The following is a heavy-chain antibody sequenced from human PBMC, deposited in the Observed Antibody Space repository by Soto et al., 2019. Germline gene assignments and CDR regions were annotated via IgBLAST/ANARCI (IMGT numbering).Heavy chain of an antibody. Sequence: GASVKVSCKASGGNFRSEAISWVRQAPGHGLEWTGRIIPMFSTPHYAQKFQGRVTIIADESTTTVNMEMRGLTYEDTAVYYCARAQFSDILTADDYGMDVWGQGTSVTVSS. V-gene: IGHV1-69*13. J-gene: IGHJ6*02. CDR3: ARAQFSDILTADDYGMDV. CDR1: GGNFRSEA. CDR2: IIPMFSTP. D-gene: IGHD3-9*01.